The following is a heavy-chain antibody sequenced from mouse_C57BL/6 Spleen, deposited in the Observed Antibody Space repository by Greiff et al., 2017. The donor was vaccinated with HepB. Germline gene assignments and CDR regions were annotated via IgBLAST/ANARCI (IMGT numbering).Heavy chain of an antibody. V-gene: IGHV5-4*01. D-gene: IGHD2-4*01. CDR1: GFTFSSYA. J-gene: IGHJ3*01. Sequence: EVQLVESGGGLVKPGGSLKLSCAASGFTFSSYAMSWVRQTPEKRLEWVATISDGGSYTYYPDNVKGRFTISRDNAKNNLYLQMSYLKSEDTAMYYCARGLDYDYDVFAYWGQGTLVTVSA. CDR2: ISDGGSYT. CDR3: ARGLDYDYDVFAY.